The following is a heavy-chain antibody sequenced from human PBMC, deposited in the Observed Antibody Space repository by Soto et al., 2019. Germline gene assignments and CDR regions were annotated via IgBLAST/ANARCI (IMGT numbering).Heavy chain of an antibody. J-gene: IGHJ3*02. CDR2: INHSGST. Sequence: KPSETLSLTCAVYGGSFSGYYWSWIRQPPGKGLEWIGEINHSGSTNYNPSLKSRVTISVDTCKNQFSLKLSSVTAADTAVYYCARWGSTMYYDFRSGYKDDAFDIWGQATMVTVSS. V-gene: IGHV4-34*01. D-gene: IGHD3-3*01. CDR1: GGSFSGYY. CDR3: ARWGSTMYYDFRSGYKDDAFDI.